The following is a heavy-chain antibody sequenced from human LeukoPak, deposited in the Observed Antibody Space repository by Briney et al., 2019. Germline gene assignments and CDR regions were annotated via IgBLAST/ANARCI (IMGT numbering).Heavy chain of an antibody. CDR2: INPNSGGT. D-gene: IGHD1-26*01. J-gene: IGHJ4*02. V-gene: IGHV1-2*02. CDR3: AREVRSGSYPLFDY. Sequence: GASVKVSCKASGYTFTSYDINWVRQATGQGLEWMGWINPNSGGTNYAQKFQGRVTMTRDTSISTAYMELSRLRSDDTAVYYCAREVRSGSYPLFDYWGQGTLVTVSS. CDR1: GYTFTSYD.